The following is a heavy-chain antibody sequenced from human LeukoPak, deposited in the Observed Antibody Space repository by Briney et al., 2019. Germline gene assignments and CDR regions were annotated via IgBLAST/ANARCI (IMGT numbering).Heavy chain of an antibody. CDR1: GYTFTSNY. V-gene: IGHV1-46*01. J-gene: IGHJ4*02. D-gene: IGHD6-19*01. Sequence: ASVKVSCKASGYTFTSNYIHWVRQAPGQGLEWMGMIYPRDGSTSYAQKFQGRVAVTRDTSTSTVHMELSGLRSEDTAIYYCVRDNLENQWLERSYWGQGTLVTVSS. CDR2: IYPRDGST. CDR3: VRDNLENQWLERSY.